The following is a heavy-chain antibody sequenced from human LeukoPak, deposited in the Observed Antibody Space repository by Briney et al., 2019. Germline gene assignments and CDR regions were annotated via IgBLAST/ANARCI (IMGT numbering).Heavy chain of an antibody. CDR2: INHSGST. CDR3: AKDPQYPGWFDP. V-gene: IGHV4-34*01. J-gene: IGHJ5*02. Sequence: SETLSLTCAVYGGSFSPYYWSWIRQPPGKGLEWIGEINHSGSTNYNPSLKSRVTISVDTSKNQFSLRLSSVTAADTAVYYCAKDPQYPGWFDPWGQGTLVTVSS. CDR1: GGSFSPYY. D-gene: IGHD1-14*01.